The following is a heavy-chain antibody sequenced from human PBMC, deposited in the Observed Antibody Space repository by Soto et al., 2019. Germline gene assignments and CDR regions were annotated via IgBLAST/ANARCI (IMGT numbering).Heavy chain of an antibody. V-gene: IGHV3-7*01. CDR1: GFSFSSYW. J-gene: IGHJ4*02. D-gene: IGHD3-16*01. CDR2: INQDSHQR. CDR3: AKVGYNDWDFDR. Sequence: GGSLRLSCVASGFSFSSYWMTWVRQAPGKGLEWVASINQDSHQRYYVDPVRGRFTISRDNAKSSVYLQMDSLRAEDTALYYCAKVGYNDWDFDRWCQGTLVTVSS.